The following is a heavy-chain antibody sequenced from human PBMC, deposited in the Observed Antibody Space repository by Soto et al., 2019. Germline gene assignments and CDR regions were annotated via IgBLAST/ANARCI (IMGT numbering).Heavy chain of an antibody. CDR2: INHSGST. Sequence: SETLSLTCAVYGGSFSGYYWSWIRQPPGKGLEWIGEINHSGSTNYSPSLKSRVTISVDTSKNQFSLKLSSVTAADTAVYYCARYTRYQLLSFDYWGQGTLVTVSS. CDR1: GGSFSGYY. D-gene: IGHD2-2*01. CDR3: ARYTRYQLLSFDY. J-gene: IGHJ4*02. V-gene: IGHV4-34*01.